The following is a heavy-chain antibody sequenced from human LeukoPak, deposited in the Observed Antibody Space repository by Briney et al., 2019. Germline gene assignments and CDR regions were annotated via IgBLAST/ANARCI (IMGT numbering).Heavy chain of an antibody. CDR1: GFTFSSCA. CDR3: AKVPLAAISTGWFDT. J-gene: IGHJ5*02. D-gene: IGHD6-13*01. Sequence: PGGSLRLSCAASGFTFSSCAMTCVRQAPAKGLAWVSIISGSGDSSDYADSVKGRFTISRDNSKNTLYLQMNSLRAEDTALYYCAKVPLAAISTGWFDTWGQGTLVTVSS. CDR2: ISGSGDSS. V-gene: IGHV3-23*01.